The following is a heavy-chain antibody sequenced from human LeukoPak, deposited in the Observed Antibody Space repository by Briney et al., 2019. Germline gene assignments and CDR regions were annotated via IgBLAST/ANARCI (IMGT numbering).Heavy chain of an antibody. Sequence: SETLSLTCTVSGGSISSSSYYWGWIRQPPGKGLEWIGSIYYSGSTYYNPSLKSRVTISVDTSKNQFSLKLSSVTAADTAVYYCARRYNYYGSGSYYNYGGNWFDPWGQGTLVTVSS. V-gene: IGHV4-39*07. CDR1: GGSISSSSYY. CDR3: ARRYNYYGSGSYYNYGGNWFDP. D-gene: IGHD3-10*01. J-gene: IGHJ5*02. CDR2: IYYSGST.